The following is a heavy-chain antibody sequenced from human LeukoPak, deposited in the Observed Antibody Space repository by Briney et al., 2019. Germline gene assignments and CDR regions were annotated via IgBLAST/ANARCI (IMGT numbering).Heavy chain of an antibody. CDR3: AREGNDYGDHDPFLDY. D-gene: IGHD4-17*01. J-gene: IGHJ4*02. CDR2: INPNSGGT. V-gene: IGHV1-2*02. Sequence: ASVKVSCKASGYTFTTYDINWVRQATGQGLEWMGWINPNSGGTNYAQKFQGRVTMTRDTSISTAYMELSRLRSDDTAVYYCAREGNDYGDHDPFLDYWGQGTLVTVSS. CDR1: GYTFTTYD.